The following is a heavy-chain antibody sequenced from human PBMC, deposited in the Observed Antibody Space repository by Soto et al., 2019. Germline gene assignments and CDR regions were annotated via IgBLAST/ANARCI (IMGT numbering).Heavy chain of an antibody. J-gene: IGHJ6*02. CDR3: ARGRLRFLEWQYYYDAGMDV. CDR1: GFTFSSYA. CDR2: ISYDGSNK. V-gene: IGHV3-30-3*01. D-gene: IGHD3-3*01. Sequence: QVQLVESGGGVVQPGRSLRLSCAASGFTFSSYAMHWVRQAPGKGLEWVAVISYDGSNKYYADSVKGRFTISRDNSKNTLYLQMNSLRAEDTAVYYCARGRLRFLEWQYYYDAGMDVWGQGTTVTVSS.